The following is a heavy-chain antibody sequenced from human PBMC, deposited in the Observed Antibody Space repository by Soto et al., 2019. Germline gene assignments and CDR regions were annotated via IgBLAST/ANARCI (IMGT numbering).Heavy chain of an antibody. CDR1: GFTFSNAW. CDR2: IKSKTDGGTT. V-gene: IGHV3-15*01. D-gene: IGHD3-3*01. CDR3: TTVREERITIFGVVIIPVPIA. J-gene: IGHJ4*02. Sequence: GGSLRLSCAASGFTFSNAWMSWVRQAPGKGLEWVGRIKSKTDGGTTDYAAPVKGRFTISRDDSKNTLYLQMNSLKTEDTAVYYCTTVREERITIFGVVIIPVPIAWGQGTLVTVSS.